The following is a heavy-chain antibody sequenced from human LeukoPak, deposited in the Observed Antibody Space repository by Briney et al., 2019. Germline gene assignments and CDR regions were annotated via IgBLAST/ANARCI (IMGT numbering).Heavy chain of an antibody. CDR1: GFTFSNAW. V-gene: IGHV3-15*01. CDR3: TTGYRVYRYFDL. J-gene: IGHJ2*01. D-gene: IGHD2-8*01. Sequence: GGSPRLSCAASGFTFSNAWMSWVRQAPGKGLEWVGRIKSKTDGGTTDYAAPVKGRFTISRDDSKNTLYLQMNSLKTEDTAVYYCTTGYRVYRYFDLWGRGTLVTVSS. CDR2: IKSKTDGGTT.